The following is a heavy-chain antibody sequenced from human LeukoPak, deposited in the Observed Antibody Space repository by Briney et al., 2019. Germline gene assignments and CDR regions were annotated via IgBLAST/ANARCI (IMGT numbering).Heavy chain of an antibody. CDR3: ARRRQDGDRYGPYYFDS. D-gene: IGHD5-18*01. Sequence: PSETLSLTCDVYGGSFSGPYWSWLRQPPEKGLQWIGEINHSGSTNYNPSLTSRVTISVDTSKNQFSLRLSSVTAADTAVYYCARRRQDGDRYGPYYFDSWGQGTLVTVSS. CDR1: GGSFSGPY. V-gene: IGHV4-34*01. J-gene: IGHJ4*02. CDR2: INHSGST.